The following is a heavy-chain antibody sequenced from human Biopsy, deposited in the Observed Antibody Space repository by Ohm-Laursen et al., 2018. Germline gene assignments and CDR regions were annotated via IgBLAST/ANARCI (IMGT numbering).Heavy chain of an antibody. CDR3: ARPSGGVSTIGFDP. Sequence: ASVKVSCKASGYDFLDFHIHWVRQVPGQGLEWIGHINPHTGVTKYAQRFLDRITMTGDTSISTAYMDLSRLTSADTGIYYCARPSGGVSTIGFDPWGQGTLVIVSS. V-gene: IGHV1-2*05. CDR2: INPHTGVT. D-gene: IGHD5/OR15-5a*01. J-gene: IGHJ5*02. CDR1: GYDFLDFH.